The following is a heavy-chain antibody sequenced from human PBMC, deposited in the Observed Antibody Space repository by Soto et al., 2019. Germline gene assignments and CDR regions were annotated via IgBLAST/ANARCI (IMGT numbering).Heavy chain of an antibody. J-gene: IGHJ5*02. Sequence: EASVKVSCKASGYTFTSYGSSWVRQAPGQGLEWMGWISAYNGNTNYAQKLQGRVTMTTDTSTSTAYMELRSLRSDDTAVYYCARTYSRNWFDPWGQGTLVTVSS. D-gene: IGHD2-21*01. CDR1: GYTFTSYG. CDR2: ISAYNGNT. V-gene: IGHV1-18*01. CDR3: ARTYSRNWFDP.